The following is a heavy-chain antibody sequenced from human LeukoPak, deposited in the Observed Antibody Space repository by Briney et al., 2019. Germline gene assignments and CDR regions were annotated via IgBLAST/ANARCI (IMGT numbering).Heavy chain of an antibody. CDR2: IYSGGIT. CDR1: GFTVSSNY. V-gene: IGHV3-53*01. J-gene: IGHJ4*02. Sequence: GGSLRLSCAASGFTVSSNYMSWVRQAPGKGLEWVSIIYSGGITYYADSVKGRFIISRDNSKNTLYLQMNSLRAEDAAVYYCARDLDFDYWGQGTLVTVSS. CDR3: ARDLDFDY.